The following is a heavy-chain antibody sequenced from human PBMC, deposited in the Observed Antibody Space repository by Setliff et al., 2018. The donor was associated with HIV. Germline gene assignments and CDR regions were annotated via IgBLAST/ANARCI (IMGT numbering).Heavy chain of an antibody. CDR1: GFAVSDNY. J-gene: IGHJ5*02. D-gene: IGHD3-10*01. Sequence: GGSLRLSCAASGFAVSDNYMTWVRQAPGKGLKWVSVIYSDGRTYYAGSVKGRFTISRDDSKNTLFLQMHSLRVEDTAVYYCARGVKWLDPWGQGTLVTVSS. V-gene: IGHV3-53*01. CDR2: IYSDGRT. CDR3: ARGVKWLDP.